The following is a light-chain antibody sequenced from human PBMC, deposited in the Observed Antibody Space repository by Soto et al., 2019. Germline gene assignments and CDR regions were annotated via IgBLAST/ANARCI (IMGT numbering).Light chain of an antibody. CDR2: EVD. J-gene: IGLJ2*01. V-gene: IGLV2-23*02. CDR1: SSDVGSYNL. CDR3: CSYAGSSTQV. Sequence: QSALTQPASVSGSPGQSITISCTGTSSDVGSYNLVSWYQQHPGKAPKLMIYEVDKRPSGVSNRFSGSKSGNTASLTLSGLQAEDEGDYYCCSYAGSSTQVFGGGTKLTVL.